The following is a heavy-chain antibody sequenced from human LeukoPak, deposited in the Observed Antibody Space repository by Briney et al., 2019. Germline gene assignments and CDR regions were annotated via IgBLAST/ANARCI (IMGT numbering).Heavy chain of an antibody. CDR2: IYYSGNT. J-gene: IGHJ4*02. Sequence: SETLSLTCAVSGVSISGFYWSWIRQPPGKGLEWIGSIYYSGNTYYNPSLKSRVSISVDTSKNQFSLKLSSVTAADTAVYYCARHPGRLFDYWGQGTLVTVSS. CDR3: ARHPGRLFDY. CDR1: GVSISGFY. V-gene: IGHV4-59*05.